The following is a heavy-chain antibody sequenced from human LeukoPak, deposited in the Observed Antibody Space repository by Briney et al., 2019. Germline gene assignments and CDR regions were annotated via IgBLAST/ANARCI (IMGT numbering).Heavy chain of an antibody. CDR2: IYYSGST. CDR1: GGSISSYY. V-gene: IGHV4-59*12. J-gene: IGHJ4*02. Sequence: PSETLSLTCTVSGGSISSYYWSWIRQPPGKGLEWIGYIYYSGSTNYNPSLKSRVTISVDTSKNQFSLKLSSVTAADTAVYYCARRYSSSWFRFDYWGQGTLVTVSS. CDR3: ARRYSSSWFRFDY. D-gene: IGHD6-13*01.